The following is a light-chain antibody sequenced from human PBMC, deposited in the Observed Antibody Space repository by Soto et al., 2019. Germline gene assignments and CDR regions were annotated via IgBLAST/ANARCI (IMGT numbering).Light chain of an antibody. CDR3: LLYYGGQLGV. J-gene: IGLJ2*01. CDR1: SGAVTSGNY. Sequence: QAVVTQEPSLTVSPGGTVTLTCAPSSGAVTSGNYPNWFQQKSGQAPRALIYSTNHKYSWTPARFSGSLLGGKAALTLSGVQPEDEADYYCLLYYGGQLGVFGGGTKVTVL. V-gene: IGLV7-43*01. CDR2: STN.